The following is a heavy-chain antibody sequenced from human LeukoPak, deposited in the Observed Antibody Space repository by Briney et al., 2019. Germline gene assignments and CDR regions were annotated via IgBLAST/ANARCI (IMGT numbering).Heavy chain of an antibody. J-gene: IGHJ4*02. D-gene: IGHD3-22*01. CDR3: ARDKKYDSSGCDY. CDR2: INPDSGGT. CDR1: GYTFTDYY. Sequence: ASVKVSCKSSGYTFTDYYIHWVRQAPGQGPEWMGWINPDSGGTTYAQKFQGRVTMTRDTSISTAYMELRSLTSDDTAVYYCARDKKYDSSGCDYWGQGTLVTVSS. V-gene: IGHV1-2*02.